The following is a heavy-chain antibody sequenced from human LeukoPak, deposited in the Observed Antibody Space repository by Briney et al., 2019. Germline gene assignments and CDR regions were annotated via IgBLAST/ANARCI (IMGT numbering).Heavy chain of an antibody. CDR1: GGSISSGGYS. D-gene: IGHD6-6*01. V-gene: IGHV4-30-2*01. CDR3: ARGGITSRPGWYFDL. J-gene: IGHJ2*01. Sequence: SETLSLTCAVSGGSISSGGYSWSWIRQPPGKGLEWIGYIYHSGSTYYNPSLKSRVTISVDRSKNQFSLKLSSVTAADTAVYYCARGGITSRPGWYFDLWGRGALVTVSS. CDR2: IYHSGST.